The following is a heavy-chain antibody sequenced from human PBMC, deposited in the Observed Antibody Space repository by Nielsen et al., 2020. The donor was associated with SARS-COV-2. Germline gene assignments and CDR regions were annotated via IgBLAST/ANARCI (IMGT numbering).Heavy chain of an antibody. Sequence: SETLSLTCAVYGGSFSGYYWSWIRQPPGKGLEWIGEINHSGSTNYNPSLKSRVTISVDTSKNQFSLKLSSVTAADTAVYYCARLRGSGWVDYWGQGTLVTVSS. D-gene: IGHD6-19*01. CDR3: ARLRGSGWVDY. CDR2: INHSGST. V-gene: IGHV4-34*01. CDR1: GGSFSGYY. J-gene: IGHJ4*02.